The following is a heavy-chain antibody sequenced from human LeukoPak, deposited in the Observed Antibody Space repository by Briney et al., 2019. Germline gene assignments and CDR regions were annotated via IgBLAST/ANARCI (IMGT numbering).Heavy chain of an antibody. CDR2: IYYSGST. V-gene: IGHV4-31*03. Sequence: PSETLSLTCTVSGGSISSGGYYWRWLRQHPGTGLEWIGYIYYSGSTYYNPSLKSRVTISVDTSKNQFSLKLSSVTAADTAVYYCARGEESYYDFWSGYYSGWFDPWGQGTLVTVSS. J-gene: IGHJ5*02. CDR1: GGSISSGGYY. CDR3: ARGEESYYDFWSGYYSGWFDP. D-gene: IGHD3-3*01.